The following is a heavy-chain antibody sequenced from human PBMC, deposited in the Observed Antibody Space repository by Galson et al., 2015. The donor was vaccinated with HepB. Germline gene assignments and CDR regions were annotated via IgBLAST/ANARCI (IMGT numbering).Heavy chain of an antibody. CDR2: ISYDGSNK. CDR3: ASIQQQLTPHFDY. D-gene: IGHD6-13*01. V-gene: IGHV3-30*04. CDR1: GFTFSSYA. J-gene: IGHJ4*02. Sequence: SLRLSCAASGFTFSSYAMHWVRQAPGKGLEWVAVISYDGSNKYYADSVKGRFTISRDNAKNSLYLQMNSLRDEDTAVYYCASIQQQLTPHFDYWGQGTLVTVSS.